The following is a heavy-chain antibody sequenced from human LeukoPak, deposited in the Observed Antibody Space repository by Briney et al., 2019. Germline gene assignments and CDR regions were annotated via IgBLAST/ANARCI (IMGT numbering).Heavy chain of an antibody. V-gene: IGHV3-53*01. CDR1: GFSVSSNY. J-gene: IGHJ4*02. Sequence: GSLRLSCAVSGFSVSSNYMSWVRPAPGKGLEWGSVIYKAGTTYYADSVKGRFTISRDSSKNTLTLQMNNLRTEDTAVYYCARWGRDGYKKMRFDLWGQGTSVTVSS. D-gene: IGHD5-24*01. CDR2: IYKAGTT. CDR3: ARWGRDGYKKMRFDL.